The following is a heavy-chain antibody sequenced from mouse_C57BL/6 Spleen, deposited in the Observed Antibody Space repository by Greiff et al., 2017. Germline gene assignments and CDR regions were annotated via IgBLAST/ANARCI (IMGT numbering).Heavy chain of an antibody. D-gene: IGHD1-1*01. Sequence: EVQLQQSGPELVKPGASVKMSCKASGYTFTDYNLHWVKQSHGKSLEWIGYINPNNGGTSYNQKFKGKATLTVTKSSSTAYMELRSLTSEDSAVYYCARDYYYGSRGYWFDYWGQGTTLTVSS. CDR3: ARDYYYGSRGYWFDY. V-gene: IGHV1-22*01. CDR2: INPNNGGT. J-gene: IGHJ2*01. CDR1: GYTFTDYN.